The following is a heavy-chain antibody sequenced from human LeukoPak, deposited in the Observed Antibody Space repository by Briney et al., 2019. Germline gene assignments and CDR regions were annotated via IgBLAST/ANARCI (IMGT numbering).Heavy chain of an antibody. V-gene: IGHV4-59*01. J-gene: IGHJ4*02. Sequence: SETLSLTCSVSDGSIRTYYWSWIRQSPGQGLEWIGNIYYRGDINYNPSLKSRVTISVDTSKNQFSLKLSSVTAADTAVYYCARASLVGADFDYWGQGTLVTVSS. CDR2: IYYRGDI. CDR3: ARASLVGADFDY. CDR1: DGSIRTYY. D-gene: IGHD1-26*01.